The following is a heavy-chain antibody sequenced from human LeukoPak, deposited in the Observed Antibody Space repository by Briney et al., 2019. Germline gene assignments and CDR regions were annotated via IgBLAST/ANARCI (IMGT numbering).Heavy chain of an antibody. Sequence: PGRSLRLSCAASGFTFSSYAMHWVRQAPGKGLEWVAVISYDGSNKYYADSVKGRFTISRDNSKNTLYLQMNSLRAEDTAVYYCAKIVAISGRPREGFDYWGQGTLVTVSS. CDR2: ISYDGSNK. CDR3: AKIVAISGRPREGFDY. V-gene: IGHV3-30-3*02. CDR1: GFTFSSYA. D-gene: IGHD1-26*01. J-gene: IGHJ4*02.